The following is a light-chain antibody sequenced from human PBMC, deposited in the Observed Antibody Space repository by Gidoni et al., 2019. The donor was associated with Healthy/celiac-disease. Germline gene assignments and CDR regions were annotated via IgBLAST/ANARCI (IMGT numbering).Light chain of an antibody. Sequence: EIVMTQTPATLSVSPGERATLACRASQSVSSNLAWYQQKPGQAPSLLIYGASTRATGIPARFSGSGSGTEFTLTISSLQSEDFAVHYCQQYNNWQLTFGGGTKVEIK. J-gene: IGKJ4*01. CDR1: QSVSSN. CDR3: QQYNNWQLT. CDR2: GAS. V-gene: IGKV3-15*01.